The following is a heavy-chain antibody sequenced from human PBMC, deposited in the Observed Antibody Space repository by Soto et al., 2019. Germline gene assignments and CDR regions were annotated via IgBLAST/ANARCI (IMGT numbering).Heavy chain of an antibody. D-gene: IGHD6-6*01. J-gene: IGHJ6*02. CDR2: VYHSGTT. CDR1: GVSISSGGCY. Sequence: LSLTCTVSGVSISSGGCYWSWIRQHPGEGLEWIGHVYHSGTTYFNPSLKSRVSISLDTSKNQFSLKLFSVTAADTAVYYCARDVSKQLVSYYHYDMDVWAQGTTVTVSS. V-gene: IGHV4-31*03. CDR3: ARDVSKQLVSYYHYDMDV.